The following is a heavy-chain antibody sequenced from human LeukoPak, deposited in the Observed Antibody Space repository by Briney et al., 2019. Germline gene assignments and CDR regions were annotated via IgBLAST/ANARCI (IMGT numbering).Heavy chain of an antibody. Sequence: ASVKVSCKVSGYTLTELSMHWVRQAPGKGLEWMGGFGPEDGETIYAQKFQGRVTMTEDTSTDTAYMELSSLRAEDTAVYYCARDHDRHFDWLSYFQYWGQGTLVTVSS. V-gene: IGHV1-24*01. D-gene: IGHD3-9*01. J-gene: IGHJ1*01. CDR2: FGPEDGET. CDR3: ARDHDRHFDWLSYFQY. CDR1: GYTLTELS.